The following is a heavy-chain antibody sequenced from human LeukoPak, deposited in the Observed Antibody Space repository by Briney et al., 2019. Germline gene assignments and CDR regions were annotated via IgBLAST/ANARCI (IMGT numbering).Heavy chain of an antibody. CDR3: ARPTYDILTGYHDAFDI. D-gene: IGHD3-9*01. J-gene: IGHJ3*02. Sequence: ASVKVSCKASGYTFTGYYMHWVRQAPGQGREWMGWINPNSGGTNYAQKFQGRVTMTRDTSISTAYMELSRLRSDDTAVYYCARPTYDILTGYHDAFDIWGQGTMVTVSS. CDR1: GYTFTGYY. CDR2: INPNSGGT. V-gene: IGHV1-2*02.